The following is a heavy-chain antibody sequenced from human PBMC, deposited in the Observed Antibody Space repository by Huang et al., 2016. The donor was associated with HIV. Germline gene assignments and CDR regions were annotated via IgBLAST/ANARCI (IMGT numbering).Heavy chain of an antibody. CDR1: GVSFSGYY. CDR3: ARDGPERSSGNYGASDY. Sequence: QVQLQQWGAGLLKPSETLSLTCAVYGVSFSGYYWSWIRQPPGKGLEWIGESKESGSTNDTPSLKRRGTVSVYTTKNQFSLRLSSVTAADTAVYYCARDGPERSSGNYGASDYWGQGTLVTVSS. CDR2: SKESGST. J-gene: IGHJ4*02. D-gene: IGHD1-26*01. V-gene: IGHV4-34*01.